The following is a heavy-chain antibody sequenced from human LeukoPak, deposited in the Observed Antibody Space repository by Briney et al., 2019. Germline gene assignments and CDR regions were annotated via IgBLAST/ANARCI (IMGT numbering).Heavy chain of an antibody. D-gene: IGHD6-13*01. CDR1: GGSFSGYY. Sequence: SETLSLTCAVYGGSFSGYYWNWIRQPPGKGLEWIGYIYYSGSTNYNPSLKSRVTISVDTSKNQFSLRLSSVTAADTAVYYCARYGRYSSSYYYYYMDVWGKGTTVTVSS. J-gene: IGHJ6*03. V-gene: IGHV4-59*01. CDR3: ARYGRYSSSYYYYYMDV. CDR2: IYYSGST.